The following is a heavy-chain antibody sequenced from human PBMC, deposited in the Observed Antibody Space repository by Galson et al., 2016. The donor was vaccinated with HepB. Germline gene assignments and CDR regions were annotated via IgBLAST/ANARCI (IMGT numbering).Heavy chain of an antibody. Sequence: SLRLSCAASGFTFSSYGMHWVRQAPGKGLEWVAVIWYDGSNKYYADSVKGRFTTSRDNFKNTLYLQMNSLRAEDTAVYYCARDIGDFWSGYSPHFDYWGQGTLVTVSS. D-gene: IGHD3-3*01. CDR1: GFTFSSYG. CDR2: IWYDGSNK. J-gene: IGHJ4*02. V-gene: IGHV3-33*01. CDR3: ARDIGDFWSGYSPHFDY.